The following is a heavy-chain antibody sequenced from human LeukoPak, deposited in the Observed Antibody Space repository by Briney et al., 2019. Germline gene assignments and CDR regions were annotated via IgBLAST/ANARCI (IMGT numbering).Heavy chain of an antibody. V-gene: IGHV1-2*02. J-gene: IGHJ5*02. CDR1: GGTFSSYA. CDR2: INPNSGGT. Sequence: ASVKVSCKASGGTFSSYAISWVRQAPGQGLEWMGWINPNSGGTNYAQKFQGRVTMTRDTSISTAYMELSRLRSDDTAVYYCARDTLLLSWGQGTLVTVSS. CDR3: ARDTLLLS. D-gene: IGHD2-15*01.